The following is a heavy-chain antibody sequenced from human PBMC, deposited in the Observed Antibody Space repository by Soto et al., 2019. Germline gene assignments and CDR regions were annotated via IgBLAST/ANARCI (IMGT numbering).Heavy chain of an antibody. CDR3: AKGTGVAPAGTIFDY. Sequence: GGSLRLSCAGSGFIFSDYGMSWVRQAPGKGPEWVSVIGASGRSTFYPDSVKGRFTVSRDNSKNTLYLQIDSLRVDDTAVYYCAKGTGVAPAGTIFDYWGPGTLVTVSS. CDR2: IGASGRST. J-gene: IGHJ4*02. D-gene: IGHD6-13*01. CDR1: GFIFSDYG. V-gene: IGHV3-23*01.